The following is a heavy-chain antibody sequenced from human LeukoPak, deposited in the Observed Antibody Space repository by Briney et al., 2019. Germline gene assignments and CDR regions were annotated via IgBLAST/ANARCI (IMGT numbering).Heavy chain of an antibody. D-gene: IGHD1-1*01. CDR1: GYTFTSYG. J-gene: IGHJ4*02. CDR2: ISAYNGNT. Sequence: GASVKVSCKASGYTFTSYGISWVRQAPGQGLEWMGWISAYNGNTNYAQNLQGRVIMTTDTSTSTGYMELRGPRYDDTAAYYCARAFGDNYQGASGYWGQGTLVTVSS. CDR3: ARAFGDNYQGASGY. V-gene: IGHV1-18*01.